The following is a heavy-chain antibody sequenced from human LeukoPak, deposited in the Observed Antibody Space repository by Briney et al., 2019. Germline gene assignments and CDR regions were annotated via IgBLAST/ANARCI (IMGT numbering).Heavy chain of an antibody. CDR3: ARDRRWLQLGSRFDY. CDR1: GGSISSYY. CDR2: IYYSGST. J-gene: IGHJ4*02. D-gene: IGHD5-24*01. V-gene: IGHV4-59*12. Sequence: SETLSLTCTVSGGSISSYYWSWIRQPPGKGLEWIGYIYYSGSTNYNPSLKSRVTISVDTSKNQFSLKLSSVTAADTAVYYCARDRRWLQLGSRFDYWGQGTLVTVSS.